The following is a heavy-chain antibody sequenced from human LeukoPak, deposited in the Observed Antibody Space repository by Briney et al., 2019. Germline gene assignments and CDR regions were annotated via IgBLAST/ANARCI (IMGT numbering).Heavy chain of an antibody. CDR2: ISSVGHTN. D-gene: IGHD3-10*01. V-gene: IGHV3-30*18. CDR3: AKEVGWFNAFDV. J-gene: IGHJ3*01. Sequence: PGGSLRLSCAASGFSFSDAPMSWVRQAPGKGLEWVTAISSVGHTNKSADSVKGRFTISRDNSKNTLYLQMHSLREDDTAVYYCAKEVGWFNAFDVWGQGTMVTVSS. CDR1: GFSFSDAP.